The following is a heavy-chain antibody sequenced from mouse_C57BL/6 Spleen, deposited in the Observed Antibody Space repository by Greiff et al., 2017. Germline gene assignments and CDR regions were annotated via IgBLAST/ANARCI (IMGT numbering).Heavy chain of an antibody. CDR1: GYTFTDYE. Sequence: QVHVKQSGAELVRPGASVTLSCKASGYTFTDYEMHWVKQTPVHGLEWIGAIDPETGGTAYNQKFKGKAILTADKSSSTAYMELRSLTSEDSAVYYCTRSLRDYWGQGTTLTVSS. D-gene: IGHD1-1*01. V-gene: IGHV1-15*01. CDR3: TRSLRDY. CDR2: IDPETGGT. J-gene: IGHJ2*01.